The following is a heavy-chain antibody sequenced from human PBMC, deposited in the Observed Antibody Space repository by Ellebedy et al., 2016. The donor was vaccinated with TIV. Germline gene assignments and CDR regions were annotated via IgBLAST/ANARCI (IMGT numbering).Heavy chain of an antibody. D-gene: IGHD3-16*01. CDR3: ARGMKLGIAWYYFDD. Sequence: AASVKVSCKAPGYPFTYYYLHWVRHAPGQGLEWMGWINPHSGGTNYAQKFQGWVTMTRDTSISTASMELSRLKSDDTAVYYCARGMKLGIAWYYFDDWGQGTLVTVSS. CDR2: INPHSGGT. J-gene: IGHJ4*02. V-gene: IGHV1-2*04. CDR1: GYPFTYYY.